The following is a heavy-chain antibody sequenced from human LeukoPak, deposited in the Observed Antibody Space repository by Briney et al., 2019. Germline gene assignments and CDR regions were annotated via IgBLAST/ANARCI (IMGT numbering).Heavy chain of an antibody. V-gene: IGHV3-53*01. CDR1: GFTVYTNY. Sequence: PGGSLRLSCVASGFTVYTNYMSWVRQAPGKGLEWVSLISSGGNTFYADSVKGRFTISRDNSKNTLYLQINSLSAGDTAVYYCARDIYCSGGACYNYWGQGTLVTVSS. J-gene: IGHJ4*02. CDR2: ISSGGNT. D-gene: IGHD2-15*01. CDR3: ARDIYCSGGACYNY.